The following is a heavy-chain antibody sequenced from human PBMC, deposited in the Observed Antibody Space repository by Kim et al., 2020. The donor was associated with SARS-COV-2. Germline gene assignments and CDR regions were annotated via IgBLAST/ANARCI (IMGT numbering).Heavy chain of an antibody. CDR1: GFTFSSYG. D-gene: IGHD2-2*01. V-gene: IGHV3-30*18. CDR2: ISYDGSNK. CDR3: AKDRGVVPAAEDYYYYGMDV. J-gene: IGHJ6*02. Sequence: GGSLRLSCAASGFTFSSYGMHWVRQAPGKGLEWVAVISYDGSNKYYADSVKGRFTISSDNSKNTLYLQMNSLRAEDTAVYYCAKDRGVVPAAEDYYYYGMDVWGQGTTVTVSS.